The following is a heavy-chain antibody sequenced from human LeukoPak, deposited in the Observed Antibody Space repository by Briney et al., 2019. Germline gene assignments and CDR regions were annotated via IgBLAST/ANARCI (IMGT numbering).Heavy chain of an antibody. V-gene: IGHV3-23*01. J-gene: IGHJ4*02. CDR3: AKGGGSYFFDY. CDR2: ISGSGGST. Sequence: GGSLRLSCAASGFTFSSYGISWVRQAPGKGLEWVSAISGSGGSTNYADSLKGRFTISRDNSRNTLYLQMNSLRAEDTALYYCAKGGGSYFFDYWGQGSLVTVSS. CDR1: GFTFSSYG. D-gene: IGHD1-26*01.